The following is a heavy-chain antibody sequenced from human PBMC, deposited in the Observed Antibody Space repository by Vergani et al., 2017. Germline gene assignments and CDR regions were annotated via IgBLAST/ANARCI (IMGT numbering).Heavy chain of an antibody. V-gene: IGHV1-69*18. D-gene: IGHD6-19*01. CDR2: IIPIFGTA. CDR1: GGTFSSYA. Sequence: QVQLVQSGAEVKKPGSSVKVSCKASGGTFSSYAISWVRQAPGQGLEWMGRIIPIFGTANYAQKFQGRVTITADESTSTAYMVLSSLRSEDTAVYYCARRLIAVAGTRIPSEGYYFDYWGQGTLVTVSS. J-gene: IGHJ4*02. CDR3: ARRLIAVAGTRIPSEGYYFDY.